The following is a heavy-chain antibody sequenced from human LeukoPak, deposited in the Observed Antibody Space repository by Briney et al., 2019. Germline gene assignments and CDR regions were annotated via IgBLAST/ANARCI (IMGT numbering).Heavy chain of an antibody. CDR3: ARGSKAIYYTLDY. J-gene: IGHJ4*02. CDR2: IHSSGST. V-gene: IGHV4-4*07. CDR1: GGAISGYY. D-gene: IGHD1-26*01. Sequence: SETLSLTCTVSGGAISGYYWNWIRQPAGGGLKWIGRIHSSGSTNYTPSLKRRITVSLDTSRNQFSLQLTSVAAADTAVYYCARGSKAIYYTLDYWGQGTLVTVSS.